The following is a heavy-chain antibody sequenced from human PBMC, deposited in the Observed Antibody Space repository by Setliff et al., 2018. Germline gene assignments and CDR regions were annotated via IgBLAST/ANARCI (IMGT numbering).Heavy chain of an antibody. V-gene: IGHV3-48*01. CDR3: ARSYNFWSGPALDV. CDR1: GFTFSRFW. CDR2: ISSSSSTI. J-gene: IGHJ6*04. D-gene: IGHD3-3*01. Sequence: GGSLRLSCAASGFTFSRFWMNWVRQAPGKGLEWVSDISSSSSTIYYADSVKGRFTISRDNAQNSLYLQMNSLRAEDTAVYYCARSYNFWSGPALDVWGKGTTVTVSS.